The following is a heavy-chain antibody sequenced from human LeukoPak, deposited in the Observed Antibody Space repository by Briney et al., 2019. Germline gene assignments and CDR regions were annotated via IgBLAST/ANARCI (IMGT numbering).Heavy chain of an antibody. J-gene: IGHJ4*02. V-gene: IGHV3-7*01. CDR2: IKQDGSEK. D-gene: IGHD1-26*01. CDR1: GFTFSSYW. CDR3: ARDRVGVVGATTSGY. Sequence: GGSLRLSCAASGFTFSSYWMSWVRQAPGKGLEWVANIKQDGSEKYYVDSVKGRFTISRDNAKNSLYLQMNSLRAEDTAVYYCARDRVGVVGATTSGYWGQGTLVTVSS.